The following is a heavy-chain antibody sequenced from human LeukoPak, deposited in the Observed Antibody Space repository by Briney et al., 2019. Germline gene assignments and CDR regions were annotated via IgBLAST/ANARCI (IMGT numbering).Heavy chain of an antibody. CDR1: GGSISSGGYS. V-gene: IGHV4-30-4*07. D-gene: IGHD4-11*01. CDR2: IYYSGST. CDR3: ARDYRDRAFDI. Sequence: PSETLSLTCAVSGGSISSGGYSWSWIRQPPGKGLEWIGYIYYSGSTYYNPSLKSRVTISVDTSMNQFSLKLSSVTAADTAVYYCARDYRDRAFDIWGQGTMVTVSS. J-gene: IGHJ3*02.